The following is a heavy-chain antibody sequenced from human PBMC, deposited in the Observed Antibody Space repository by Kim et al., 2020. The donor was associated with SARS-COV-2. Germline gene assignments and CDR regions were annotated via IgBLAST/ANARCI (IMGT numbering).Heavy chain of an antibody. D-gene: IGHD3-10*01. Sequence: GGSLRLSCAASGFTFSSYAMTWVRQAPGKGLEWVSTIHRNDDERYYAESVKGRFTISRDKSKNTLYLQMDSLRADDTAVYYCAKGLGTMWFAFEYWGQG. V-gene: IGHV3-23*01. CDR3: AKGLGTMWFAFEY. CDR2: IHRNDDER. CDR1: GFTFSSYA. J-gene: IGHJ4*02.